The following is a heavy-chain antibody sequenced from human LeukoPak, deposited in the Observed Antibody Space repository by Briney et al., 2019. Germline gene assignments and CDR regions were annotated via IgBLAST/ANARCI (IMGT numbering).Heavy chain of an antibody. J-gene: IGHJ3*02. V-gene: IGHV3-74*01. CDR2: INSDGSST. CDR1: GFTFSSYW. D-gene: IGHD5-12*01. CDR3: AREMEGYGDAFDI. Sequence: GGSLRLSCAASGFTFSSYWMRWVRQAPGKGLVWVSRINSDGSSTSYADSVKGRFTISRDNAKNTLYLQMNSLRAEDTAVYYCAREMEGYGDAFDIWGQGTMVTVSS.